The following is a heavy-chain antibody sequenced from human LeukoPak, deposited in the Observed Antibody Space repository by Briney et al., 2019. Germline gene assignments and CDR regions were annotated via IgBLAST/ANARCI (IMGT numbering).Heavy chain of an antibody. Sequence: GGSLRLSCAASGFTFDDYAMHWVRQAPGKGLEWVSLISWDGGSTYYADSVKGRFTISRDNSKNSLYLQMNSLRAEDTALYYCVKTAEGGFDYWGQGTLVTVSS. D-gene: IGHD3-16*01. CDR1: GFTFDDYA. CDR3: VKTAEGGFDY. J-gene: IGHJ4*02. V-gene: IGHV3-43D*03. CDR2: ISWDGGST.